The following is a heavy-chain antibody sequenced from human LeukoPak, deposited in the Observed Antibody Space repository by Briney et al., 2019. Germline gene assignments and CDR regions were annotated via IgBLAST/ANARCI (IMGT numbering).Heavy chain of an antibody. J-gene: IGHJ4*02. CDR2: IYSGGST. Sequence: PGGSLRLSCAASGFTFSSYAMSWVRQAPGKGLEWVSVIYSGGSTDYADSVKGRFTISRHNSKNTLYLQMNSLRAEDAAVYYCATIGDRRSGELYRIDYWGQGTLVTVSS. CDR3: ATIGDRRSGELYRIDY. CDR1: GFTFSSYA. V-gene: IGHV3-66*02. D-gene: IGHD1-26*01.